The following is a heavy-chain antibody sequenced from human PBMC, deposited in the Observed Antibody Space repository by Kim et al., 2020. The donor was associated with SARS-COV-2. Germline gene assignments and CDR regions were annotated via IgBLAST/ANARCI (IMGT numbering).Heavy chain of an antibody. J-gene: IGHJ4*01. D-gene: IGHD6-6*01. V-gene: IGHV1-46*01. CDR1: GYSFTTYY. CDR3: ARDSSSSGNYFDY. CDR2: SNPSDGHT. Sequence: ASVKVSCKASGYSFTTYYMNWVRQAPGQGLEWMGMSNPSDGHTKYAQKFQGRVTMTRDTSTSTFYMELSSLRSEDTAVYYCARDSSSSGNYFDYWGHGTL.